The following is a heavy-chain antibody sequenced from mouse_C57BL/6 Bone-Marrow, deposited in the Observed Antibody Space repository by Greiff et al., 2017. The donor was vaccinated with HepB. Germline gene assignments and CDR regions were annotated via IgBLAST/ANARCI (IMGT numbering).Heavy chain of an antibody. CDR2: INYDGSST. CDR3: ARGGGPYYYAMDY. V-gene: IGHV5-16*01. D-gene: IGHD1-1*02. CDR1: GFTFSDYY. Sequence: DVQLVESEGGLVQPGSSMKLSCTASGFTFSDYYMAWVRQVPEKGLEWVANINYDGSSTYYLDSLKSRFIISRDNAKNILYLQMSSLKSEDTATYYCARGGGPYYYAMDYWGQGTSVTVSS. J-gene: IGHJ4*01.